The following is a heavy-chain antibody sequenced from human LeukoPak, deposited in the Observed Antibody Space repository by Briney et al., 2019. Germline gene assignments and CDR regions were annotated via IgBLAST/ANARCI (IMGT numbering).Heavy chain of an antibody. D-gene: IGHD3-16*01. J-gene: IGHJ4*02. Sequence: GGSLRLSCAASGFTFSDYSMHWVRQAPGKGLNWVAFIRYDGNNKYYADSVKGRFTISRDNSKNTLYLQMNSLRAEDTAVYYCARADMGVLDYWGQGTLVTVSS. CDR2: IRYDGNNK. CDR3: ARADMGVLDY. V-gene: IGHV3-30*02. CDR1: GFTFSDYS.